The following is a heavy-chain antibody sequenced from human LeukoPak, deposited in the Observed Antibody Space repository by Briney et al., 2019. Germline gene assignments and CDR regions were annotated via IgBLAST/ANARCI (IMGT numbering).Heavy chain of an antibody. V-gene: IGHV3-21*01. CDR3: ARGHGEFDP. Sequence: PGGSLRLSCAASRFTFSSYWMHWVRQAPEKGLEWVSSITSSSSYIYYADSVKGRFTISRDNAKNSLYLQMNSLRAEDTAVYYCARGHGEFDPWGQGTLVTVSS. D-gene: IGHD5-12*01. J-gene: IGHJ5*02. CDR2: ITSSSSYI. CDR1: RFTFSSYW.